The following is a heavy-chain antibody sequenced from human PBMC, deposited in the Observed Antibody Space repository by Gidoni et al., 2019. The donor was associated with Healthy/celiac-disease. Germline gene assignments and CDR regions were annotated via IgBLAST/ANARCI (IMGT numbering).Heavy chain of an antibody. Sequence: QVQLQQWGAGLLKPSETLSLTCAVYAGSFSGYYWSWIRQPPGKGLEWIGEINHSGSTNYNPSLKSRVTISVDTSKNQFSLKLSSVTAADTAVYYCARGGMGPQWLVRTQNWFDPWGQGTLVTVSS. CDR2: INHSGST. V-gene: IGHV4-34*01. CDR3: ARGGMGPQWLVRTQNWFDP. J-gene: IGHJ5*02. CDR1: AGSFSGYY. D-gene: IGHD6-19*01.